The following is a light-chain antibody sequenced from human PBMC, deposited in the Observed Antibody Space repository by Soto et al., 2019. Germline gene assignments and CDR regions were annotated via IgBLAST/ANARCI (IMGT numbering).Light chain of an antibody. Sequence: QSALSQPASVSGSPGQSIAISCTGTSSDVGSYNLVSWYQQHPGKAPKLMIYDAFRRPSGVSDRFSGSRSGNTASLTISGLQSEDEADYYCCAYAGSNTYVLGTGTKLTVL. V-gene: IGLV2-23*01. J-gene: IGLJ1*01. CDR3: CAYAGSNTYV. CDR2: DAF. CDR1: SSDVGSYNL.